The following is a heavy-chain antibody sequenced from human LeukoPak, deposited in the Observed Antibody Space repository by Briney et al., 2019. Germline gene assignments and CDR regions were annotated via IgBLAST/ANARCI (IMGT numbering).Heavy chain of an antibody. J-gene: IGHJ4*02. Sequence: SETLSLTCNVSGGSISGYHWSWIRQPPGKGLEWLGYIYYSGSTYYNPSLKTRVTISVDTSKNQFSLKVSSETAADTAIYYCARDLSFDWFPYYFDYWGQGILVTVSS. D-gene: IGHD3-9*01. V-gene: IGHV4-59*12. CDR1: GGSISGYH. CDR2: IYYSGST. CDR3: ARDLSFDWFPYYFDY.